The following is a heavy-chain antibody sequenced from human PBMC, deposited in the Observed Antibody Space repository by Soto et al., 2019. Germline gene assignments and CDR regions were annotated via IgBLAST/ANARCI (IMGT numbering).Heavy chain of an antibody. Sequence: QVQLVQSGAEVKKPGSSVKVSCKASGGTFSTYSINWVRQAPGQGLEWMGGINPIFRTASYAQKFQGRVTLTADESTSTAHMEVSSLRSDDTAVYYCARDYGHDCSGGNCYLDFWGQGTLVTVSS. J-gene: IGHJ4*02. CDR3: ARDYGHDCSGGNCYLDF. CDR2: INPIFRTA. CDR1: GGTFSTYS. D-gene: IGHD2-15*01. V-gene: IGHV1-69*01.